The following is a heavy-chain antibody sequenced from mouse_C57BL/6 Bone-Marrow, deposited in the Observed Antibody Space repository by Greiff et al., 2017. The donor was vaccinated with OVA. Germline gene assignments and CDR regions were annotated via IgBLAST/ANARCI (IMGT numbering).Heavy chain of an antibody. J-gene: IGHJ1*03. CDR3: TTSWYLDV. CDR2: IYPENGDT. Sequence: VQLQQSGAELVRPGASVKLSCTASGFNIKDDYMHWVKQRPEQGLEWIGWIYPENGDTEYASKFQGKATITADTSSNTAYLQLSSLTSEDTAVYYCTTSWYLDVWGTGTTVTVSS. CDR1: GFNIKDDY. V-gene: IGHV14-4*01.